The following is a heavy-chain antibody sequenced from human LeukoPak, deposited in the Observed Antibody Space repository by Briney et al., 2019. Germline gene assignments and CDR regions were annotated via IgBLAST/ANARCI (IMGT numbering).Heavy chain of an antibody. V-gene: IGHV6-1*01. CDR2: TYYRSKWYN. CDR3: ARDRRYSYGYYYYYMDV. J-gene: IGHJ6*03. CDR1: GDSVSSNSAA. D-gene: IGHD5-18*01. Sequence: SQTLSLTCAISGDSVSSNSAAWNWIRQSPSRGLEWLGRTYYRSKWYNDYAVSVKSRITINPDTSKNQFSLQLNSVTPEDTAAYYCARDRRYSYGYYYYYMDVWGKGTTVTVSS.